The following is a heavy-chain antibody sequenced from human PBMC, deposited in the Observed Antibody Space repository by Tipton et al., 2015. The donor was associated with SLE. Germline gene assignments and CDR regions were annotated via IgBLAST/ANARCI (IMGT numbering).Heavy chain of an antibody. CDR3: VRSYDY. V-gene: IGHV4-38-2*02. CDR1: GYSISSGYY. D-gene: IGHD1-26*01. J-gene: IGHJ4*02. CDR2: IYHSGST. Sequence: TLSLTCTVSGYSISSGYYWGWIRQPPGKGLEWIGSIYHSGSTYYNPSLKSRVTISVDTPKNQFSLKLSSGTAADTAVYYCVRSYDYWGQGTLVTVSS.